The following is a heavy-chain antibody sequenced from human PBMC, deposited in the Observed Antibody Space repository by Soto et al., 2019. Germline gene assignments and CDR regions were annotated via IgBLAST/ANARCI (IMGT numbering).Heavy chain of an antibody. CDR1: GYTFYGYH. CDR3: ARDGPPTDY. V-gene: IGHV1-18*01. CDR2: ISAYNGNT. Sequence: QVQLVQSGAEVKKPGASVKVSCKASGYTFYGYHIAWVRKAPGQGLERMGWISAYNGNTNNAQNLQGRVTMTTDTATSTAYMELRSLRSDDTAVYYCARDGPPTDYWGQGTLVTVSS. J-gene: IGHJ4*02.